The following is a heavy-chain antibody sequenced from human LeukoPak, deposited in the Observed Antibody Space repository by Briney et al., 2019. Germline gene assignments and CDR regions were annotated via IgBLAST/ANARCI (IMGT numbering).Heavy chain of an antibody. Sequence: ASVTVSCKASGGTFSSYAISWVRQAPGQGLEWMGGIIPIFGTANYAQKFQGRVTITTDESTSTAYMELSSLRSEDTAVYYCAREEGSGTPRYWGQGTLVTVSS. D-gene: IGHD1-26*01. CDR1: GGTFSSYA. CDR2: IIPIFGTA. CDR3: AREEGSGTPRY. J-gene: IGHJ4*02. V-gene: IGHV1-69*05.